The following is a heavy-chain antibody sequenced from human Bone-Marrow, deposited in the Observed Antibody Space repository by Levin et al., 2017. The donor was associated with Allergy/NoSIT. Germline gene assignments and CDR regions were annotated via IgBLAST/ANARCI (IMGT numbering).Heavy chain of an antibody. CDR2: IKADGSEK. D-gene: IGHD4-17*01. CDR1: GFSLSRFW. CDR3: VRDPTVTTRHDAFDI. V-gene: IGHV3-7*01. J-gene: IGHJ3*02. Sequence: AGESLKISCAASGFSLSRFWMSWVRQTPGKGLEWVAIIKADGSEKFYQDSVEGRFTISRDNAKNSLYLQMFSLRIEDTAMYYCVRDPTVTTRHDAFDIWGQGTMVTVSS.